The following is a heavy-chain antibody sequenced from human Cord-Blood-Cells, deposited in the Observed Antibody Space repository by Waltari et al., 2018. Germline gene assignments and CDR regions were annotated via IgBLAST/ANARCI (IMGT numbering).Heavy chain of an antibody. Sequence: QITLKESGPTLVKPTQTLTLTCTFTGFSLRTSGVGVGWIRQPPGKHLEWLALIYWDDDKGYSPSLKSRLTSTKDTSKNQVVLTMTNMDPVDTATYYCAHSQLYGGYGAFDYWGQGTLVTVSS. CDR1: GFSLRTSGVG. D-gene: IGHD5-12*01. CDR3: AHSQLYGGYGAFDY. CDR2: IYWDDDK. V-gene: IGHV2-5*02. J-gene: IGHJ4*02.